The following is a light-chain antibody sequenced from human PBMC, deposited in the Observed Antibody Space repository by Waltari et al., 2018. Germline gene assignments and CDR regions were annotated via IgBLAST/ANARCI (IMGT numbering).Light chain of an antibody. CDR1: QAISTF. V-gene: IGKV1-16*02. J-gene: IGKJ4*01. CDR3: QQDSTCPPT. Sequence: TLACRASQAISTFLAWFQLKPGKAPKSLIYAASTLQTVVSSNFSGSGSGTDFTLTIGSLQPGDCATYYCQQDSTCPPTFGGGTGVEI. CDR2: AAS.